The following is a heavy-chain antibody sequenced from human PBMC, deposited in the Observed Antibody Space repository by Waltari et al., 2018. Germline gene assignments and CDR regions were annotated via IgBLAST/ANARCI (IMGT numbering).Heavy chain of an antibody. CDR2: IIPILGIA. J-gene: IGHJ4*02. CDR1: GGTFSSYA. V-gene: IGHV1-69*04. CDR3: ARLDYYGSGSYYNEGY. Sequence: QVQLVQSGAEVKKPGSSVKVSCKASGGTFSSYAISWVRQAPGQGLEWMGGIIPILGIANHAQKFQGRVTITAEESTSTAYKERSRLRYEDTAVYYCARLDYYGSGSYYNEGYRGQGTLVTVSS. D-gene: IGHD3-10*01.